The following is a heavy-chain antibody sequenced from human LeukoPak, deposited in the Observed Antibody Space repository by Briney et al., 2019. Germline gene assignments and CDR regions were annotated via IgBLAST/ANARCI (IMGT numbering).Heavy chain of an antibody. CDR2: INPSGGST. J-gene: IGHJ1*01. CDR1: GYTFTTYY. D-gene: IGHD3-9*01. CDR3: ASLIAIDWFYEYFHH. Sequence: GASVKVSCKASGYTFTTYYMHWVRQAPGQGLEWMGIINPSGGSTSYAQKFQGRVTMTRDTSITTAYMELSRLTSDDTAIYYCASLIAIDWFYEYFHHWGQGTLVTVSS. V-gene: IGHV1-46*01.